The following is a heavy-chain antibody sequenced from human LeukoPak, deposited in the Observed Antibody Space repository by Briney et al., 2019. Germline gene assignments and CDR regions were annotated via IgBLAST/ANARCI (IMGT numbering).Heavy chain of an antibody. CDR1: GGSITNGGYY. Sequence: SETLSLTCTVSGGSITNGGYYWSWIRQPAGKGLEWIGRIYTTGNTNYNPSLKSRVTISVDTSKNQFSLKLSSVTAADTAVYYCARQSGITMIVVVIHDAFDIWGQGTMVTVSS. J-gene: IGHJ3*02. CDR3: ARQSGITMIVVVIHDAFDI. V-gene: IGHV4-61*02. CDR2: IYTTGNT. D-gene: IGHD3-22*01.